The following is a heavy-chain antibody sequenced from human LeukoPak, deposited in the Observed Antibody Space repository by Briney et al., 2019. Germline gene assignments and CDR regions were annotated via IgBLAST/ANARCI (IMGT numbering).Heavy chain of an antibody. J-gene: IGHJ4*02. D-gene: IGHD4-17*01. CDR3: ARGGDYEFAY. V-gene: IGHV3-7*01. CDR2: IKQDGSER. CDR1: GFRFSSYW. Sequence: PGGSLRLSCAASGFRFSSYWMSWVRQAPGKGLEWVANIKQDGSERYYVDSVKGRFAISRDNAKNSLHLQLNSLRVEDTAVYYCARGGDYEFAYWGQGTLVTVSS.